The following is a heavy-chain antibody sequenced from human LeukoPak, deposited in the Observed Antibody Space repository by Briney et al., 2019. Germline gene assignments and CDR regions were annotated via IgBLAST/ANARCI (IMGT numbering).Heavy chain of an antibody. Sequence: SETLSLTCTVSGGSISSGSYYWSWIRLPAGKGLEWIGRISPSGSTNYNSSLKSRVTISVDTSKNQFSLKLTSVTAADTAVYYCAREAYYYDNSGYWDAFDIWGQGTMVTVSS. V-gene: IGHV4-61*02. CDR1: GGSISSGSYY. CDR3: AREAYYYDNSGYWDAFDI. CDR2: ISPSGST. J-gene: IGHJ3*02. D-gene: IGHD3-22*01.